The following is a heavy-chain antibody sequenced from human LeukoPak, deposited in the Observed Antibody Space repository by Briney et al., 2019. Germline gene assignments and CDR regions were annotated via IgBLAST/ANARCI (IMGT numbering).Heavy chain of an antibody. Sequence: ASVTVSCKASGYILTDYFMHWVRQAPGQGLEWMGWMNPHSGTTNYAQKFQGRITMTRDTSITTDYMELSRLTPDDTAIYYCVRDGDGRINFDYWGQGTLVTVS. CDR2: MNPHSGTT. V-gene: IGHV1-2*02. CDR1: GYILTDYF. D-gene: IGHD5-24*01. J-gene: IGHJ4*02. CDR3: VRDGDGRINFDY.